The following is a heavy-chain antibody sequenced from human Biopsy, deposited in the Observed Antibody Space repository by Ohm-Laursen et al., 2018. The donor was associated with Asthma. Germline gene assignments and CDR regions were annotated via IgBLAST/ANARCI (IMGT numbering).Heavy chain of an antibody. CDR1: YGSITSGGYY. J-gene: IGHJ4*02. CDR2: IYYSGST. V-gene: IGHV4-31*03. Sequence: TLSPTCTVSYGSITSGGYYWTWIRQHPGKGLEWIGFIYYSGSTCYDPSLKSRVSISIDTSKNQFSLKLSSVTAADTAVYYCARAQDYYDSRGYYRSFDYWGQGTLVTVSS. D-gene: IGHD3-22*01. CDR3: ARAQDYYDSRGYYRSFDY.